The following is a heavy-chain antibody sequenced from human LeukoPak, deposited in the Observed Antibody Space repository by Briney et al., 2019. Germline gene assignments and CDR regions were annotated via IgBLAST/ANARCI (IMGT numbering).Heavy chain of an antibody. CDR3: ARDQSGYDYSKGFDP. V-gene: IGHV1-2*02. Sequence: ASVKVSCKASGHTFTGYYMHWVRQAPGQGLEWMGWINPNSGGTNYAQKFQGRVTMTRDTSISTAYMELSRLRSDDTAVYYCARDQSGYDYSKGFDPWGQGTLVTVSS. CDR1: GHTFTGYY. CDR2: INPNSGGT. D-gene: IGHD5-12*01. J-gene: IGHJ5*02.